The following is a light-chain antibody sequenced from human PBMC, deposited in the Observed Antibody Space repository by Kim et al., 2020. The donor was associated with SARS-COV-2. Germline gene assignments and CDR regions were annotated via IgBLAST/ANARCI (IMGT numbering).Light chain of an antibody. J-gene: IGKJ4*01. Sequence: EILLTQSPATLSVSPGERATLSCRASQSLSSNVAWYQQRPGQAPRLLIYGASIRATGIPARFSGGGSGTEFTLFISDVRSEDFAVYYCQHYTNRPASLSFGGGTRVDIK. CDR3: QHYTNRPASLS. CDR1: QSLSSN. CDR2: GAS. V-gene: IGKV3D-15*03.